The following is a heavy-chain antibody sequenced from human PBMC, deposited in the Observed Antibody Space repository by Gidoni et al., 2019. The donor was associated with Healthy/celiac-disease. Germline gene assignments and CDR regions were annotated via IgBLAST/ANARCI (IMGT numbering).Heavy chain of an antibody. CDR1: GFTFDDYA. CDR3: AKGDSSPEYYYYYGMDV. J-gene: IGHJ6*02. Sequence: EVQLVESGGGLVQPGRSLRLSCAASGFTFDDYAMHWVRQAPGKGLEWVSGISWNSGSIGYADSVKGRFTISRDNAKNSLYLQMNSLRAEDTALYYCAKGDSSPEYYYYYGMDVWGQGTTVTVSS. V-gene: IGHV3-9*01. D-gene: IGHD6-13*01. CDR2: ISWNSGSI.